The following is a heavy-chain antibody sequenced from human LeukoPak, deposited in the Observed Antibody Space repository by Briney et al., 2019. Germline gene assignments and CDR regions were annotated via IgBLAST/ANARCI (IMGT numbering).Heavy chain of an antibody. CDR3: ARGYCSSTSCHPYFDY. CDR2: INHSGST. D-gene: IGHD2-2*01. V-gene: IGHV4-34*01. Sequence: SETLSLTCAVYGGSFSGYYWSWLRQPPGKGLEWIGEINHSGSTNYNPSLKSRVTISVDTSKNQFSLKLSSVTAADTAVYYCARGYCSSTSCHPYFDYWGQGTLVTVSS. J-gene: IGHJ4*02. CDR1: GGSFSGYY.